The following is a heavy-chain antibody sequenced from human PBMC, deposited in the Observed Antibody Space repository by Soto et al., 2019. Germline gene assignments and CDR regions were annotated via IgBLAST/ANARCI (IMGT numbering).Heavy chain of an antibody. Sequence: SETLSLTFTVSGGSISSYYWSWIRQPPGKGLEWIGYIYYSGSPSYNPSLKSRVTISIDTSKNQFSLKLSSVTAADTAVYYCARGYCSSTSCYLHLGAFDIWGQGTMVTVSS. J-gene: IGHJ3*02. V-gene: IGHV4-59*01. CDR3: ARGYCSSTSCYLHLGAFDI. CDR2: IYYSGSP. CDR1: GGSISSYY. D-gene: IGHD2-2*01.